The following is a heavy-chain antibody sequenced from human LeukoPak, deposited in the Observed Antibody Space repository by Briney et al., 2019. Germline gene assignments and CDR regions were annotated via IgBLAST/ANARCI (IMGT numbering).Heavy chain of an antibody. V-gene: IGHV4-39*07. CDR3: ATQPPLSTGYSSSHYWYFDL. Sequence: PSETLSLTCTVSGGSISSNIYYWGWIRQPPGKGLEWIGEINHSGSTNYNPSLKSRVTISVDTSKNQFSLKLSSVTAADTAVYYCATQPPLSTGYSSSHYWYFDLWGRGTLVTVSS. D-gene: IGHD6-13*01. CDR1: GGSISSNIYY. CDR2: INHSGST. J-gene: IGHJ2*01.